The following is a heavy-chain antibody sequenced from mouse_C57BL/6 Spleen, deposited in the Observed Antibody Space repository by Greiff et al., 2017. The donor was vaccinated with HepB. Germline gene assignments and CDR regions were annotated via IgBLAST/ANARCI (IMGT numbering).Heavy chain of an antibody. Sequence: EVQLQQSGPELVKPGASVKISCKASGYSFTGYYMNWVKQSPEKSLEWIGEINPSTGGTTYNQKFKAKATLTVDKSSSTAYMQLKSLTSEDSAVYYCAAIYDGYSWLAYWGQGTLVTVSA. V-gene: IGHV1-42*01. CDR1: GYSFTGYY. J-gene: IGHJ3*01. CDR3: AAIYDGYSWLAY. D-gene: IGHD2-3*01. CDR2: INPSTGGT.